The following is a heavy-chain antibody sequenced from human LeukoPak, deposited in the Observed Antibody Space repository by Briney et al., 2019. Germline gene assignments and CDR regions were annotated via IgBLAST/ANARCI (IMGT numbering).Heavy chain of an antibody. V-gene: IGHV3-48*03. CDR1: GFTFSNYE. CDR2: ISSSGSTI. J-gene: IGHJ6*02. D-gene: IGHD2-15*01. Sequence: GGSLRLSCAASGFTFSNYEMNWVRQAPGKGLEWVSYISSSGSTIYYADSVKGRFTISRGNAKNSLYLQMNSLRAEDTAVYYCARVRCSGGSCYYYYYGMDVWGQGTTVTVSS. CDR3: ARVRCSGGSCYYYYYGMDV.